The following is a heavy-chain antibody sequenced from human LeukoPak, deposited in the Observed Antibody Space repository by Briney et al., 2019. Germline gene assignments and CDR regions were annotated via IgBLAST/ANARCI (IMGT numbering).Heavy chain of an antibody. D-gene: IGHD3-3*01. CDR2: IFYGGTT. V-gene: IGHV4-39*07. Sequence: PSETLSLTCLVSGESISSSSHHWGWIRQSPWQGLEWIGNIFYGGTTYYNPSLKSRVTISVDTSKNQFSLKLSSVTAADTAVYYCARGKNYDFWSGYYTGPNFDYWGQGTLVTVSS. J-gene: IGHJ4*02. CDR1: GESISSSSHH. CDR3: ARGKNYDFWSGYYTGPNFDY.